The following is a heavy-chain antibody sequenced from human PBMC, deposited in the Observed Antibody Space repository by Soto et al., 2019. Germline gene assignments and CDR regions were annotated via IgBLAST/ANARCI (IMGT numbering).Heavy chain of an antibody. V-gene: IGHV1-2*04. CDR1: GYTFTGYY. D-gene: IGHD2-21*01. CDR2: INPNSGGT. Sequence: ASVKVSCRASGYTFTGYYMNWVRQAPGQGLEWMGWINPNSGGTNYAQKFQGWVAMTRDTSISTAYMELSRLRSDDTAVYYCARREGGPRWGSIDYWGQGTLVTVSS. J-gene: IGHJ4*02. CDR3: ARREGGPRWGSIDY.